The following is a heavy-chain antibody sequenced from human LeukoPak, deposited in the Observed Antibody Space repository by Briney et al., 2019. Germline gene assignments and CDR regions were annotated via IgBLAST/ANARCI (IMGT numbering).Heavy chain of an antibody. CDR2: MNPNSGNT. Sequence: ASVKVSCKASGYTFTSYDINWVRQATGQGLEWMGWMNPNSGNTGYAQKFQGRVTMTRNTSISTAYMELSCLRSEDTAVYYCARAGRGSGWPNYYYYGMDVWGQGTTVTVSS. J-gene: IGHJ6*02. CDR3: ARAGRGSGWPNYYYYGMDV. CDR1: GYTFTSYD. V-gene: IGHV1-8*01. D-gene: IGHD6-19*01.